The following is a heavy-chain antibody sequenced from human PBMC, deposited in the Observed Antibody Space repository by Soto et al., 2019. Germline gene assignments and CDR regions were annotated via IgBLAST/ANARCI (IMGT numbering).Heavy chain of an antibody. V-gene: IGHV1-46*01. CDR3: AGAAKVLYSSGWYPEYFQH. Sequence: ASVKVSCKASGYTFSSYYMNWVRQAPGQGLEWLGIINPSGGYTTYAQRFLGRVTMTSDTSTSTAYMELRAEDTAVYYCAGAAKVLYSSGWYPEYFQHWGQGTLVTVSS. CDR1: GYTFSSYY. D-gene: IGHD6-19*01. CDR2: INPSGGYT. J-gene: IGHJ1*01.